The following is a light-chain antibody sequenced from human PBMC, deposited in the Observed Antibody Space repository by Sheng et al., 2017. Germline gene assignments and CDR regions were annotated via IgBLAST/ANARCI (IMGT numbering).Light chain of an antibody. CDR1: NIGSKS. V-gene: IGLV3-21*03. CDR2: HDS. J-gene: IGLJ3*02. Sequence: SYELTQPPSVSVAPGKTARITCGGNNIGSKSVHWYQQKPGQAPVLVVYHDSARPSGIPERFSGSNSGNTATLTISRVEAGDEVDYYCQVWDSSSDHWVFGGGTKADRP. CDR3: QVWDSSSDHWV.